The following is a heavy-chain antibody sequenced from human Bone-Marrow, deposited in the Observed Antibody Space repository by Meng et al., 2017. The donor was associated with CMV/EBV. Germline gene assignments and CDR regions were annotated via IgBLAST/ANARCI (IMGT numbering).Heavy chain of an antibody. V-gene: IGHV4-30-4*08. Sequence: GGSISSGDYSWSWIRQPPGKGLEWIGYIYYSGSTYYNPSLKSRVTISVDTSKNQFSLKLSSVTAADTAVYYCATALRFLEPYRAFDIWGQGTMVTVSS. CDR3: ATALRFLEPYRAFDI. CDR2: IYYSGST. CDR1: GGSISSGDYS. J-gene: IGHJ3*02. D-gene: IGHD3-3*01.